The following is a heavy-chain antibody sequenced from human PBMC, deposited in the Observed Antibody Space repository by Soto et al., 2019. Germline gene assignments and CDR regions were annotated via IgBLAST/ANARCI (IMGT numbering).Heavy chain of an antibody. CDR3: AGETYSSSWYEGGWFDP. V-gene: IGHV3-33*01. Sequence: QVQLVESGGGVVQPGRSLRLSCAASGFTFSSYGMHWVRQAPGKGLEWVAVIWYDGSNKYYADSVKGRFTISRDNSKNTLYLQMNSLRAEDTAVYYCAGETYSSSWYEGGWFDPWGQGTLVTVSS. D-gene: IGHD6-13*01. CDR2: IWYDGSNK. J-gene: IGHJ5*02. CDR1: GFTFSSYG.